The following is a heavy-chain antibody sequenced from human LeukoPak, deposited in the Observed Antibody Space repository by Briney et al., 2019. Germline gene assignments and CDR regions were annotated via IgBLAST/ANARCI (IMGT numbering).Heavy chain of an antibody. Sequence: PGGSLRLSCAASGFTFSSYEMNWVRQAPGKGLEWVSYISSSGSTIYYADSVKGRFTISGDNAKNSLYLQMNSLRAEDTAVYYCARVGFSSGYYYSFLYYFDYWGQGTLVTVSS. V-gene: IGHV3-48*03. CDR3: ARVGFSSGYYYSFLYYFDY. CDR2: ISSSGSTI. J-gene: IGHJ4*02. CDR1: GFTFSSYE. D-gene: IGHD3-22*01.